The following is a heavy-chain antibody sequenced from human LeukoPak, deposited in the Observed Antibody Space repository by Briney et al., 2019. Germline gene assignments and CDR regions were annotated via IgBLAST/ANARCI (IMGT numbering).Heavy chain of an antibody. Sequence: GGSLRLSCATSGFTFSRDEMNWVRQAPGKGLEGVSYISGSGSKIYYADSVKGRFTISRHNDNNSLYLQINSLSSEDRALYFCEKDLGFLWVGERGFDFWGQGTMVTVSS. CDR3: EKDLGFLWVGERGFDF. CDR1: GFTFSRDE. D-gene: IGHD3-10*01. CDR2: ISGSGSKI. V-gene: IGHV3-48*03. J-gene: IGHJ3*01.